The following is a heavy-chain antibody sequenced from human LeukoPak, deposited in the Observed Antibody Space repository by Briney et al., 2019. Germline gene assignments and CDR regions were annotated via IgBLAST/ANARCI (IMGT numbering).Heavy chain of an antibody. CDR2: IKEDGSEK. J-gene: IGHJ4*02. CDR3: ATYYDFWSGYSRSYYFDY. CDR1: GFTFSSYW. V-gene: IGHV3-7*01. Sequence: PGGSLRLSCAASGFTFSSYWMTWVRQAPGKGPEWVATIKEDGSEKYYMDSAKGRFTISRDNAKDSLYLQMNSLRAEDTAVYYCATYYDFWSGYSRSYYFDYWGQGTLVTVSS. D-gene: IGHD3-3*01.